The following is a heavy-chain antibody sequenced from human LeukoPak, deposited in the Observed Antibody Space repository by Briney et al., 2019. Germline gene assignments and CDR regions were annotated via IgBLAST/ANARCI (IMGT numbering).Heavy chain of an antibody. J-gene: IGHJ4*02. Sequence: SETLSLTCTVSGGSISGYYWSWIRQPPGKGLEWIGFIFYTGSTNYNPSLKSRVTISVDTSKNQFSLRLSSVTAADTAVYSCARGGGYNTFDYGGQGTLVTVSS. CDR1: GGSISGYY. CDR3: ARGGGYNTFDY. V-gene: IGHV4-59*01. D-gene: IGHD5-18*01. CDR2: IFYTGST.